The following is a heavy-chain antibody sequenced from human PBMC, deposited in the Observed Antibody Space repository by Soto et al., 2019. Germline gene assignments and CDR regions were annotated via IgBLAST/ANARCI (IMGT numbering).Heavy chain of an antibody. D-gene: IGHD3-3*02. V-gene: IGHV3-23*01. CDR2: ISGGGGST. CDR1: GFTFSSYD. J-gene: IGHJ4*02. CDR3: AKGISGGN. Sequence: EVQLLESGGGLVQPGGSLRLSCAASGFTFSSYDMSWVRQAPGKGLEWVSGISGGGGSTDYADSVKGQFTISRDNSKNTLYLQMNSRRAEDTAVYYCAKGISGGNWGQGTLVTVSS.